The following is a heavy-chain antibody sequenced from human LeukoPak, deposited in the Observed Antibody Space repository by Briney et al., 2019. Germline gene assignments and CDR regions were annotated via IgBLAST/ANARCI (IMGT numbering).Heavy chain of an antibody. D-gene: IGHD3-3*01. CDR2: TYYRSKWYN. CDR1: GDSVSSNSAA. V-gene: IGHV6-1*01. CDR3: ARVAYDFWSGYLNWFDP. Sequence: SQTLSLTCAISGDSVSSNSAAWNWIRQSPSRGLEWLGRTYYRSKWYNDYAVSVKSRITINPDTSKNQFSLQLNSVTPEDTAVYHCARVAYDFWSGYLNWFDPWGQGTLVTVSS. J-gene: IGHJ5*02.